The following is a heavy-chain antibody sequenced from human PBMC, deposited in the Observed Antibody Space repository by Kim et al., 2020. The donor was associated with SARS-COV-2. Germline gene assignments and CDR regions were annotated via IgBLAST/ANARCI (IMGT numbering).Heavy chain of an antibody. J-gene: IGHJ4*02. D-gene: IGHD3-16*01. Sequence: IYYADSVKGRFTISRDNAKNSLYLQMNSLRAEDTAVYYCARDPGGDTAAYWGQGTLVTVSS. V-gene: IGHV3-21*01. CDR3: ARDPGGDTAAY. CDR2: I.